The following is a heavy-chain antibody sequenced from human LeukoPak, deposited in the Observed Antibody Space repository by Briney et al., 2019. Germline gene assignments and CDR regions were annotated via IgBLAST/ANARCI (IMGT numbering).Heavy chain of an antibody. V-gene: IGHV1-46*01. D-gene: IGHD4-17*01. CDR2: INPSGGST. Sequence: ASVKVSCKASGYTFTSYYMHWVRPAPGQGLEWMGIINPSGGSTSYAQKFQGRVTMTRDTSTSTVYMELSSLRSEDTAVYYCAREAMTTVTRIYYFDYWGQGTLVTVSS. CDR3: AREAMTTVTRIYYFDY. CDR1: GYTFTSYY. J-gene: IGHJ4*02.